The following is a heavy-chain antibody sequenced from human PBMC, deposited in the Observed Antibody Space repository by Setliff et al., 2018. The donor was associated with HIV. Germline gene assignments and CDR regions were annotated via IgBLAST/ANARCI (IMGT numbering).Heavy chain of an antibody. Sequence: GASVKVSCKVSGHTLTELSMHWVRQAPGKGLEWMGRISTSNGYTNYAQKLQGRVTVTTDTSTSTAYMELRGLRSDDTAVYYCARGGSYWGDAFDIWGQGTKVTVSS. V-gene: IGHV1-18*01. CDR1: GHTLTELS. J-gene: IGHJ3*02. CDR3: ARGGSYWGDAFDI. CDR2: ISTSNGYT. D-gene: IGHD1-26*01.